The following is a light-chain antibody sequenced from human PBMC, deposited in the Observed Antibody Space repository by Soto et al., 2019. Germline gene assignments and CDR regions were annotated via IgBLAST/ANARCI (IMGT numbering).Light chain of an antibody. V-gene: IGKV3-20*01. J-gene: IGKJ1*01. CDR2: GAS. Sequence: EIVLTQSPGTLSLSPGERATLSCSASQSVSSSYLAWYQQKPGQAPRLLIYGASSRATGIPDRFSGSGSGTDFTLTIRRLEPEDFAVYYCQQYGSSPPRTCGQGTKGDIK. CDR1: QSVSSSY. CDR3: QQYGSSPPRT.